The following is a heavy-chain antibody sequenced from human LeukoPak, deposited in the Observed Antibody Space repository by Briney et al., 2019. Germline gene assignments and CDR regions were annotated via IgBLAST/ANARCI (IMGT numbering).Heavy chain of an antibody. CDR1: GFTFSSYS. CDR2: IRSKAYGGTT. CDR3: TSPDDY. Sequence: GGSLRLSCAASGFTFSSYSMNWVRQAPGKGLEGVGFIRSKAYGGTTEYAASVKGRFTISRDDSKSIAYLQMNSLKTEDTAVYYCTSPDDYWGQGTLVTVSS. D-gene: IGHD1-14*01. V-gene: IGHV3-49*04. J-gene: IGHJ4*02.